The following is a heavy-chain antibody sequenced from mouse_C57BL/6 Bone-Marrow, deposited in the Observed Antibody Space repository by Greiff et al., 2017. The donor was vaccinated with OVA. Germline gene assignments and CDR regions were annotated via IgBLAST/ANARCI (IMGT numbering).Heavy chain of an antibody. CDR2: INSDGGST. J-gene: IGHJ4*01. V-gene: IGHV5-2*01. Sequence: DVQLVESGGGLVQPGESLKLSCESNEYEFPSHDMSWVRKTPEKRLELVAAINSDGGSTYYPDTMERRFIISRDNTKKTLYLQMSSLRSEDTALYYCARGGFYDGYPYAMDYWGQGTSVTVSS. D-gene: IGHD2-3*01. CDR3: ARGGFYDGYPYAMDY. CDR1: EYEFPSHD.